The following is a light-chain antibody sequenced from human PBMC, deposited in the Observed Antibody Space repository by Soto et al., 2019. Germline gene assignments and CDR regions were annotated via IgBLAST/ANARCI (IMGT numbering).Light chain of an antibody. J-gene: IGLJ1*01. V-gene: IGLV2-14*01. CDR2: EVS. CDR3: TSYKSSNTLV. Sequence: QSVLTQPPSASGTPGQRVTISCSGTTSDVRGYNYVSWYQHHPGKAPKLMIFEVSNRPSGVSNRFSGSKSGNTASLSISGLQTEDEADYYCTSYKSSNTLVFGTGTKVTV. CDR1: TSDVRGYNY.